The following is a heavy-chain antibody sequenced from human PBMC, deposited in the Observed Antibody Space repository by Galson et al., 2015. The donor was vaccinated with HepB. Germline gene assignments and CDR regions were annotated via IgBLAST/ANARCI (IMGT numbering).Heavy chain of an antibody. CDR1: GDSVSSNSAA. J-gene: IGHJ4*02. D-gene: IGHD4-17*01. CDR3: ARDTTVTTRGYFDY. CDR2: TYYRSKWYN. Sequence: CAISGDSVSSNSAAWNWIRQSPSRGLEWLGRTYYRSKWYNDYAVSVKSRITINPDTSKNQFSLQLNSVTPEDTAVYYCARDTTVTTRGYFDYWGQGTLVTVSS. V-gene: IGHV6-1*01.